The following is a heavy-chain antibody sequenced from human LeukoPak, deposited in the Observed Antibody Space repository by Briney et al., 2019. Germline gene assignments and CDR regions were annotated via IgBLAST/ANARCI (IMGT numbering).Heavy chain of an antibody. Sequence: ASVKVSCKVSGYTLTELSMHWVRQAPGKGLEWMGGFDPEDGETIYAQKFQGRVTMTEDTSTDTAYMGLSSLRSEDTAVYYCATRGITVVNPHRTFDYWGQGTLVTVSS. D-gene: IGHD4-23*01. V-gene: IGHV1-24*01. CDR1: GYTLTELS. J-gene: IGHJ4*02. CDR3: ATRGITVVNPHRTFDY. CDR2: FDPEDGET.